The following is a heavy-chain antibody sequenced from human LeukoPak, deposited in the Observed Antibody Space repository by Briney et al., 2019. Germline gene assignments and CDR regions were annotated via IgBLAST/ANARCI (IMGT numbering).Heavy chain of an antibody. CDR1: GYTFTSYD. Sequence: ASVKVSCKASGYTFTSYDINWVRQAAGQGLEWMGWMNPNSGNTGYAQKFQGRVTMTRNTSISTAYMELSSLRSEDTAVYYCARKLFTRRNWFDPWGQGTLVTVSS. V-gene: IGHV1-8*01. CDR3: ARKLFTRRNWFDP. D-gene: IGHD2-21*01. CDR2: MNPNSGNT. J-gene: IGHJ5*02.